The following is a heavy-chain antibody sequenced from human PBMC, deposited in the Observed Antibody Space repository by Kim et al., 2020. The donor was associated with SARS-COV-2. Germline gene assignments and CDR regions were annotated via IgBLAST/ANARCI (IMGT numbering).Heavy chain of an antibody. D-gene: IGHD1-20*01. J-gene: IGHJ5*02. CDR2: IPAGNGNT. V-gene: IGHV1-3*01. CDR1: GYTFTSYG. CDR3: ARASSITPNWFDP. Sequence: ASVKVSCKASGYTFTSYGIHWVRQAPGQRLEWMGWIPAGNGNTRYSQNFQGRVTISRDTSATTAYMELSSLTSEDTAVYYCARASSITPNWFDPWGQGTL.